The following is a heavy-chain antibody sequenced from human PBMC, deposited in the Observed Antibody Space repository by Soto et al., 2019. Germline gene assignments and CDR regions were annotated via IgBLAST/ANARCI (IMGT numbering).Heavy chain of an antibody. CDR1: GFTFSNYA. CDR2: ISWNSGSI. J-gene: IGHJ3*02. V-gene: IGHV3-9*01. Sequence: EVQLLESGGGLVQPGGSLRLSCAASGFTFSNYAMSWVRQAPGKGLEWVSGISWNSGSIGYADSVKGRFTISRDNAKNSLYLQMNSLRAEDTALYYCAKAPSLAGDAFDIWGQGTMVTVSS. CDR3: AKAPSLAGDAFDI. D-gene: IGHD6-6*01.